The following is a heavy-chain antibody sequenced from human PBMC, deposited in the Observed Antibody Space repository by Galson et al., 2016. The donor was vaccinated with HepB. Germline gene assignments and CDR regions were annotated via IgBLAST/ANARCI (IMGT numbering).Heavy chain of an antibody. D-gene: IGHD3-10*01. CDR2: ITSSSSLI. CDR3: ARVVYGSGSYYRFYDY. CDR1: GFNLNSYS. V-gene: IGHV3-48*02. J-gene: IGHJ4*02. Sequence: SLRLSCAVFGFNLNSYSMNWVRQAPGKGLEWISYITSSSSLIFYADSVKGRFTISRDNARNSLYLQMNILRDEDTAVYYCARVVYGSGSYYRFYDYWGQGTPVTVSS.